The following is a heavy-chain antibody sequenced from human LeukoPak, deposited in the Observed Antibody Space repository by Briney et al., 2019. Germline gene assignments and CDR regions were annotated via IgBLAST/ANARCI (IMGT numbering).Heavy chain of an antibody. CDR2: IYPGDSDT. V-gene: IGHV5-51*01. J-gene: IGHJ4*02. D-gene: IGHD4-17*01. Sequence: GESLKISCKGSGYSFTSYWIGWVRQMPGKGLECMGIIYPGDSDTRYSPSFQGQVTISADKSISTAYLQWSSLKASDTAMYYCVRGEGYGDYEYYFDYWGQGTLVTVSS. CDR1: GYSFTSYW. CDR3: VRGEGYGDYEYYFDY.